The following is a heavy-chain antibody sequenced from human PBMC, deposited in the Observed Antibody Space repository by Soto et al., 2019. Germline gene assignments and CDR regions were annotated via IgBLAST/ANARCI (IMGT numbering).Heavy chain of an antibody. Sequence: PSETLSLTCTVSGGSISGYYWSWIRQPPGKGLEWIGNVYYSGGAKYNPSVKRRVSISVDTSKNQFSLNLSSVTAADTAVYYCTRDGDGRMTTKPYYYYGMDFWGPGITVTVSS. J-gene: IGHJ6*02. CDR2: VYYSGGA. V-gene: IGHV4-59*01. CDR1: GGSISGYY. CDR3: TRDGDGRMTTKPYYYYGMDF. D-gene: IGHD2-21*02.